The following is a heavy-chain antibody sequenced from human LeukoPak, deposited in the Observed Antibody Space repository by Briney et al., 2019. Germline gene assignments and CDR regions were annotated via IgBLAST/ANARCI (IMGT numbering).Heavy chain of an antibody. Sequence: GASVKVSCKASGYTFTSYGINWVRQATGQGLEWLGWMNPNSGNTGYAQKFQGRVTITRHTSISTAYMELSSLRSEDTAVYYCARAVRGVVVVPAATIGRDYYYYMDVWGKGTTVTVSS. D-gene: IGHD2-2*01. CDR1: GYTFTSYG. CDR2: MNPNSGNT. V-gene: IGHV1-8*03. CDR3: ARAVRGVVVVPAATIGRDYYYYMDV. J-gene: IGHJ6*03.